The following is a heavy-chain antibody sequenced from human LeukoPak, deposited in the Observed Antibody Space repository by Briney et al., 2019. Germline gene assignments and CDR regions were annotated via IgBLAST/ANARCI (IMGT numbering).Heavy chain of an antibody. V-gene: IGHV4-61*02. J-gene: IGHJ5*02. CDR2: ICTSGST. CDR3: ARAVITMIVPSGDWFDP. CDR1: GGSISSGSYY. D-gene: IGHD3-22*01. Sequence: SQTLSLTCTVSGGSISSGSYYWSWIRQPAGKGLEWIGRICTSGSTNYNPTLKSRVTISVDTSKNQFSLKLSSVTAADTAVYYCARAVITMIVPSGDWFDPWGQGTLVTVSS.